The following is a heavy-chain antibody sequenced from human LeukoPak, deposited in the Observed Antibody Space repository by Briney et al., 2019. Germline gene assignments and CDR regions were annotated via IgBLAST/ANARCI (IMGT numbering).Heavy chain of an antibody. Sequence: GGSLRLSCAASGFTFSSYWMSWVRQAPGKGLEWVANIKQDGSEKYYVDSVKGRFSISRDNAKNSLYLQMNSLRAEDTAVYYCARDWGGYGDYSVYWGQGTLVTVSS. J-gene: IGHJ4*02. D-gene: IGHD4-17*01. CDR3: ARDWGGYGDYSVY. V-gene: IGHV3-7*01. CDR2: IKQDGSEK. CDR1: GFTFSSYW.